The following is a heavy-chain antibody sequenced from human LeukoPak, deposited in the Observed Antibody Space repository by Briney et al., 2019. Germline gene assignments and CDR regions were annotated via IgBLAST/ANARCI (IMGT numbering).Heavy chain of an antibody. CDR3: ARGIDDSSGYYPEDFQH. V-gene: IGHV3-21*01. Sequence: GGSLRLSCAASGFTFSSYSMNWVRQAPGKGLEWVSSISSSSSYIYYADSVKGRFTISRDNAKNSLYLQMNSLRAEDTAVYYCARGIDDSSGYYPEDFQHWGQGTLVTVSS. D-gene: IGHD3-22*01. CDR1: GFTFSSYS. CDR2: ISSSSSYI. J-gene: IGHJ1*01.